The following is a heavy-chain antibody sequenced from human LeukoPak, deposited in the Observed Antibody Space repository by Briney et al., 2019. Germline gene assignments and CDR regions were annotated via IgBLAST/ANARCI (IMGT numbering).Heavy chain of an antibody. CDR3: AKDRPPSGPMAD. V-gene: IGHV3-33*06. CDR2: IWTDGTIK. D-gene: IGHD6-19*01. CDR1: GFTLSSYG. J-gene: IGHJ4*02. Sequence: PGGSLRLSCAASGFTLSSYGMHWVRQAPGKGLEWVAVIWTDGTIKYYADSVKGRFTASRDDSRNTLYLQMISLRAEDTAVYYCAKDRPPSGPMADWGQGTLVTVSS.